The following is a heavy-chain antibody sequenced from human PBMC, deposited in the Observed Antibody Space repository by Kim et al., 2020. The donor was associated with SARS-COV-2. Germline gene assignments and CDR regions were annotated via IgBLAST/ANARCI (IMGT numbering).Heavy chain of an antibody. CDR2: IRSKAYGGTT. Sequence: GGSLRLSCTASGFTFGDYAMSWVRQAPGKGLEWVGFIRSKAYGGTTEYAASVKGRFTISRDDSKSIAYLQMNSLKTEDTAVYYCTPTYYYGSGSLKFDYWGQGTLVTVSS. J-gene: IGHJ4*02. CDR1: GFTFGDYA. V-gene: IGHV3-49*04. D-gene: IGHD3-10*01. CDR3: TPTYYYGSGSLKFDY.